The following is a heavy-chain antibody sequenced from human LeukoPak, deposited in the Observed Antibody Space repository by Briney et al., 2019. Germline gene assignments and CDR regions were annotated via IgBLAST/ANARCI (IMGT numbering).Heavy chain of an antibody. V-gene: IGHV3-21*01. J-gene: IGHJ4*02. CDR2: ISRSSRFL. Sequence: GGSLRLSCAASGFTFSSYSMNWVRQAPGKGREGGSSISRSSRFLYYADSVKGRFTISREKAKNSVVVQMNSLRAEDTAVYYCVRDLDTVTTAFFVYWGQGTLVTVSS. D-gene: IGHD4-11*01. CDR1: GFTFSSYS. CDR3: VRDLDTVTTAFFVY.